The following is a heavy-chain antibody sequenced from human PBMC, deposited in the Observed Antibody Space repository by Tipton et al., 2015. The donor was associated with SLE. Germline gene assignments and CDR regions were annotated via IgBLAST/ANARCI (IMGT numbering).Heavy chain of an antibody. V-gene: IGHV4-31*11. CDR1: GGSISSGDYY. D-gene: IGHD2-2*01. CDR3: AREVGEGTLDH. Sequence: TLSLTCAVSGGSISSGDYYWSWIRQPPGKGLEWIGYIYYSGSTYYNPSLKSRVTISVDRSENQFSLKLSSVTAADTAVYYCAREVGEGTLDHWGLGTLVTVSS. CDR2: IYYSGST. J-gene: IGHJ4*02.